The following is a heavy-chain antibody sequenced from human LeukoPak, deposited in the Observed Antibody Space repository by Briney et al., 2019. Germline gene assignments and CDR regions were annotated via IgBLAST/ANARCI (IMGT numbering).Heavy chain of an antibody. CDR3: AAMPGAYGDYDSL. V-gene: IGHV4-4*07. Sequence: PSETLSLTCTVPGGSISGYYWSWIRQPAGKGLEWIGRIYTSGSTNYNPSLKSRVTISVDTSKNQFSLKLSSVTAADTAVYYCAAMPGAYGDYDSLWGQGTLVTVSS. CDR2: IYTSGST. J-gene: IGHJ4*02. CDR1: GGSISGYY. D-gene: IGHD4-17*01.